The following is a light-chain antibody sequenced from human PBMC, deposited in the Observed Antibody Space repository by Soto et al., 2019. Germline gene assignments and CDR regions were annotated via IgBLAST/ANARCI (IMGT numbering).Light chain of an antibody. J-gene: IGKJ2*01. CDR3: QQYDRSPYT. CDR1: QIVNSND. Sequence: EIVLTQSPDTLSLSPGERATLSCRASQIVNSNDLAWYQHKPGQAPRLLIYGASSRPGGIPDKFSGSGSGTDFTFTINRLEPEDFAGYYRQQYDRSPYTFGQGTKLEI. CDR2: GAS. V-gene: IGKV3-20*01.